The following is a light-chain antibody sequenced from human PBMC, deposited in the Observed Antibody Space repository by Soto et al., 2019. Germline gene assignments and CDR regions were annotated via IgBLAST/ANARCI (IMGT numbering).Light chain of an antibody. J-gene: IGKJ1*01. V-gene: IGKV1-5*03. CDR2: KAP. CDR1: QSISSW. CDR3: QQYNSYSWT. Sequence: DIQMTQSPSTLSASVGDRVTITCRASQSISSWLAWYQQKPGKAPKLLIYKAPSLESGVPSRFIGSGSGTEFTLTISSLQPDDFATYYCQQYNSYSWTFGQGTKVEIK.